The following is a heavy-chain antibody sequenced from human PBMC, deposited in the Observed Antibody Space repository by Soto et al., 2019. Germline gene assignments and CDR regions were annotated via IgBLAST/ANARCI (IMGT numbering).Heavy chain of an antibody. J-gene: IGHJ4*02. D-gene: IGHD6-13*01. CDR3: ARRGPGTYFDY. V-gene: IGHV3-23*01. CDR1: GFTFSSYA. Sequence: EVQLLDSGGGLVQPGGSLRLSCAASGFTFSSYAMNWVRQAPGKGLEWVSVISGSGDSTYYADSVKGRFTISRDNSKNTLYLQRNSLRDEDTAVYYCARRGPGTYFDYWGQGTLVTVSS. CDR2: ISGSGDST.